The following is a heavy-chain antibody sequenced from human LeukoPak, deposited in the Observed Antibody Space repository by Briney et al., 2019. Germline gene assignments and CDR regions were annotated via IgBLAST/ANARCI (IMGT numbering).Heavy chain of an antibody. V-gene: IGHV3-21*01. J-gene: IGHJ5*02. D-gene: IGHD6-13*01. Sequence: PGGSLRLSCAASGFTFSSYSMNWVRQAPGKGLELVSSISSSSSYIYYADSVKGRFTISRDNAKNSLYLQMNSLRAEDTAVYYCARDRIAAYNWFDPWGQGTLVTVSS. CDR3: ARDRIAAYNWFDP. CDR2: ISSSSSYI. CDR1: GFTFSSYS.